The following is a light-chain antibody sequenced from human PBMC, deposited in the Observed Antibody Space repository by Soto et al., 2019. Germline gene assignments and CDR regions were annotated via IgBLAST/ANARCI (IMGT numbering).Light chain of an antibody. CDR2: GAS. CDR3: QQYNNWPWT. Sequence: EIVTTQSPATLSVSPEERVTLSCRASQSVSSNLAWYQHKLGQAPRLLIYGASTRATGIPARFSGSGSGTEFTLTISILQSEDFAVYYCQQYNNWPWTFGQGTKVDIK. J-gene: IGKJ1*01. V-gene: IGKV3-15*01. CDR1: QSVSSN.